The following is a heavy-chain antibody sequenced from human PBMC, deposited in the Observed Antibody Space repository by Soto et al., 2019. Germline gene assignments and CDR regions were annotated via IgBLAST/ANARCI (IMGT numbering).Heavy chain of an antibody. CDR1: GFTFSNFW. V-gene: IGHV3-74*01. J-gene: IGHJ3*02. Sequence: PGGSLRLSCAASGFTFSNFWMHWVRQAPGKGLVWVSRINSDGSSTGCADSVKGRFTISRDNAKNTLYLQMNSLRAGDTAVYYCARGGSSGWALDAFDIWGLGTMVTV. CDR3: ARGGSSGWALDAFDI. D-gene: IGHD6-19*01. CDR2: INSDGSST.